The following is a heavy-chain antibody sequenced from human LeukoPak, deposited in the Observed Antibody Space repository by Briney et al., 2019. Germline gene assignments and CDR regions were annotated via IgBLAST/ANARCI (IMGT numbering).Heavy chain of an antibody. D-gene: IGHD6-13*01. CDR3: ARDSSSSWYLPSKGFDY. Sequence: GGSLRLSCAASGFTFSSYVMHWGRRAPGKGLERVAIISYDGSNEYYADSVKGRFTISRDNSKNTLYLQMNSLRAADTAVYYCARDSSSSWYLPSKGFDYWGRGTLVTVSS. V-gene: IGHV3-30*04. CDR1: GFTFSSYV. J-gene: IGHJ4*02. CDR2: ISYDGSNE.